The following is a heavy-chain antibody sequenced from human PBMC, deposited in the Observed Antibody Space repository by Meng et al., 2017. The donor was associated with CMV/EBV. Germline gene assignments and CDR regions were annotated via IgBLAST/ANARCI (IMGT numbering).Heavy chain of an antibody. D-gene: IGHD3-10*01. CDR2: IYSGGST. CDR1: GFTFSSYE. J-gene: IGHJ4*02. Sequence: GESLKISCAASGFTFSSYEMNWVRQAPGKGLEWVSVIYSGGSTYYADSVKGRFTISRDNSKNTLYLQMNSLRAEDTAVYYCSYGGGYWGQGTLVTVSS. V-gene: IGHV3-53*01. CDR3: SYGGGY.